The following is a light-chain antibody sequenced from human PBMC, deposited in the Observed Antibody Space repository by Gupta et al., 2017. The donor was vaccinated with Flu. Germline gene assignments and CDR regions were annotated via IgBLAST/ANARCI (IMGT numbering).Light chain of an antibody. CDR1: QSVRSG. J-gene: IGKJ2*01. CDR2: DAS. CDR3: QQYNDWFT. V-gene: IGKV3-15*01. Sequence: EIIVIQSPATLSVSPGERATLSCRASQSVRSGLAWYQQKPGQAPRLLIYDASTRATGIPARFSGSGSGTEFTLTISSLQSEDFAVYYCQQYNDWFTFGQGTKLEI.